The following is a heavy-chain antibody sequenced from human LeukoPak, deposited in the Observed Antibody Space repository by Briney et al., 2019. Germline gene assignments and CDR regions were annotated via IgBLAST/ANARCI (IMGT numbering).Heavy chain of an antibody. J-gene: IGHJ4*02. CDR1: GFTFSRSW. Sequence: GGSLRLSCAASGFTFSRSWMSWVRQAPGKGLEWVANIKKDGSEEYYVDSVKGRFTISRDNAKNSLYLQMNSLRGEDTAVYYCTGSSGYWGQGTLVIASS. D-gene: IGHD3-10*01. CDR2: IKKDGSEE. V-gene: IGHV3-7*01. CDR3: TGSSGY.